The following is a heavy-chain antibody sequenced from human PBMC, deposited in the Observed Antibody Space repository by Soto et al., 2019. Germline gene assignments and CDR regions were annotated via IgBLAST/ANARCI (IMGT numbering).Heavy chain of an antibody. CDR2: IIPLFGTT. CDR1: GDTFKNCV. V-gene: IGHV1-69*01. J-gene: IGHJ6*02. CDR3: AAELGFGKLSVV. D-gene: IGHD3-10*01. Sequence: QVQVVQSGVEVRRPGSSVKVSCKASGDTFKNCVISWVRQAPGQGLEWMGGIIPLFGTTDFAQRFQGRLTITTDESTTTAYMELNRLRSEDTTTYYCAAELGFGKLSVVWGQGTTVIVSS.